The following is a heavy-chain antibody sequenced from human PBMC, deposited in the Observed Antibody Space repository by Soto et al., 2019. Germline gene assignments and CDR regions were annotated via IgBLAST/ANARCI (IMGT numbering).Heavy chain of an antibody. CDR1: GYTLTELS. J-gene: IGHJ6*02. Sequence: QVQLVQSGAEVKKPGASVKVSCKVSGYTLTELSMHWVRQAPGKGREWMGGFDPEDGETIYAQKFQGRVTMTEDTSTATAYMELSSLRAEDTAVYYCATKGRWYVGYYYYGMDVWGQGTTVTVSS. D-gene: IGHD6-13*01. V-gene: IGHV1-24*01. CDR2: FDPEDGET. CDR3: ATKGRWYVGYYYYGMDV.